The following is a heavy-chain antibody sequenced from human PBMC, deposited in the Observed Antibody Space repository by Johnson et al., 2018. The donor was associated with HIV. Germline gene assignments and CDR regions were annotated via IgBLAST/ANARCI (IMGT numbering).Heavy chain of an antibody. J-gene: IGHJ3*01. CDR3: VSGTQQLVLGTRAFDL. Sequence: EVQLVESGGGVVRPGGSLRLACAATGFTFDDYGMSWVRQGPGKGLEWVSGIFSGGNTYYADSVKGRFTISRDNSKNTLYLQMNSLRAEDTAIYYCVSGTQQLVLGTRAFDLWGLGTMVTVSS. CDR2: IFSGGNT. D-gene: IGHD6-13*01. V-gene: IGHV3-66*01. CDR1: GFTFDDYG.